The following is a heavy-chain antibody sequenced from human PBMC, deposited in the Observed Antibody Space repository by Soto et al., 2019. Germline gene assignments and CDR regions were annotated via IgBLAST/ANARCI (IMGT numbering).Heavy chain of an antibody. CDR2: INSDGSST. CDR3: ARFGGVHHPYYYYSGMDV. V-gene: IGHV3-74*01. CDR1: GFSFCSYG. Sequence: GWSLRLSXAACGFSFCSYGMHWVRQAPGKGLVWVSRINSDGSSTSYADSVKGRFTISRDNAKNTLYLQMNSLRAEDTAVYYCARFGGVHHPYYYYSGMDVWGQGTTVTVSS. D-gene: IGHD3-3*01. J-gene: IGHJ6*02.